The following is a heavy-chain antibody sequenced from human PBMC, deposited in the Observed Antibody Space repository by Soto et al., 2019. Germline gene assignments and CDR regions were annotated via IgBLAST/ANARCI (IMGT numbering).Heavy chain of an antibody. Sequence: QVQLQESGPGLVKPSETLSLTCIVSGVSISSGYCTWIRQSPGKGLEWIGYISHSGLRHYRASLQSPITLSVETFKNQFSLDLTPVTPADPAIYYFATTKTPRPCCYSRGQGNLVNVSS. CDR3: ATTKTPRPCCYS. CDR2: ISHSGLR. CDR1: GVSISSGY. D-gene: IGHD2-21*02. V-gene: IGHV4-59*01. J-gene: IGHJ4*02.